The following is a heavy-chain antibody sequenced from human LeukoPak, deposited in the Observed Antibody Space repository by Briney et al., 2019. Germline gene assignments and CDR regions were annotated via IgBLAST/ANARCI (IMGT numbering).Heavy chain of an antibody. CDR3: AKSNGYGLVDI. D-gene: IGHD3-10*01. CDR2: IFYSGST. CDR1: GYSISSGYY. J-gene: IGHJ3*02. Sequence: PSETLSLTCTVSGYSISSGYYWGWIRQPPGKGLEWIGNIFYSGSTYYSPSLKSRVTISLDTSRNQFSLMLNSVTAADTAVYYCAKSNGYGLVDIWGQGTMVTVSS. V-gene: IGHV4-38-2*02.